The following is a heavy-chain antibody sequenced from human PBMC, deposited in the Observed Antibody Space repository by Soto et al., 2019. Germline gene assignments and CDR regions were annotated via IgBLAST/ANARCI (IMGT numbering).Heavy chain of an antibody. Sequence: QVQLVQSGADVKKPGASVKVSCKASQYTFTGYYIHWVRQAPGPGPEWTGWINPKSGGTNYAPTFQGRVTMTTDTSINTAYMELSRLRSDDTAVYYCATPGGPDTGGYYYFHYWGQGTLVTVSS. CDR2: INPKSGGT. CDR1: QYTFTGYY. D-gene: IGHD3-22*01. CDR3: ATPGGPDTGGYYYFHY. V-gene: IGHV1-2*02. J-gene: IGHJ4*02.